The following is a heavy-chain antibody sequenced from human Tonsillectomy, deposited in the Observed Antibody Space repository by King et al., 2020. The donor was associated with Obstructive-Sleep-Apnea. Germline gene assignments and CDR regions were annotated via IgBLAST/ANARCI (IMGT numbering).Heavy chain of an antibody. D-gene: IGHD3-22*01. Sequence: QLQESGPGLVKPSETLSLTCTVSGYSISSGYYWGWIRQPPGKGLEWIGSVYHSGSTYYTPSPKSPVTISVDTSKNQFSLKLSSVTAADTAVYYCARVGPYDSSGYYFDYWGQGTLVTVSS. CDR2: VYHSGST. CDR1: GYSISSGYY. CDR3: ARVGPYDSSGYYFDY. J-gene: IGHJ4*02. V-gene: IGHV4-38-2*02.